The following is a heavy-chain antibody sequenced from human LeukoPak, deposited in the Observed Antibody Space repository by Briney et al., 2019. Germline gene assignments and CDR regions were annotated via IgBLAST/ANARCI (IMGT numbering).Heavy chain of an antibody. CDR1: GYTFTGYY. Sequence: ASVKVSCKASGYTFTGYYMHWVRQAPGQGLEWMGWINPNSGGTNYAQKFQGRVTMTRDTSISTAYIELSRLRSDDTAVYYCASGRGSSSWYSDAFDIWGQGTMVTVSS. V-gene: IGHV1-2*02. D-gene: IGHD6-13*01. J-gene: IGHJ3*02. CDR2: INPNSGGT. CDR3: ASGRGSSSWYSDAFDI.